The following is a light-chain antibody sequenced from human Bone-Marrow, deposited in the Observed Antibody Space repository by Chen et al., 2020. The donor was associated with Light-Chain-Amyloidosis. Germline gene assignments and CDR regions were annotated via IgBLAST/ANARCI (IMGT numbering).Light chain of an antibody. J-gene: IGLJ3*02. V-gene: IGLV3-21*02. CDR2: DDS. Sequence: SYVLTQPSSVSVAPGQTATIACGGNNIGSTSVHWYQQTPGQAPLLVVYDDSDRPSGIPELSGSNCGNTAALPISRVEAGAEDDYDCQVWDRSSERPVFGGGTKLTVL. CDR3: QVWDRSSERPV. CDR1: NIGSTS.